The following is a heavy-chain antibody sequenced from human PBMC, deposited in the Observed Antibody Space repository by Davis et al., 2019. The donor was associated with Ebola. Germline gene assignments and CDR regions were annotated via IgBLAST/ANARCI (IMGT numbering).Heavy chain of an antibody. CDR2: ISGNGDRA. CDR1: GFTFSTYA. D-gene: IGHD3-3*01. J-gene: IGHJ4*02. CDR3: ARGLDFWSGYYGCYFDY. Sequence: GESLKISCTTSGFTFSTYALSWVRQAPGKGLEWVASISGNGDRAFYADSVKGRFTISRDNAKNSLYLQMNSLRAEDTAVYYCARGLDFWSGYYGCYFDYWGQGTLVTVSS. V-gene: IGHV3-23*01.